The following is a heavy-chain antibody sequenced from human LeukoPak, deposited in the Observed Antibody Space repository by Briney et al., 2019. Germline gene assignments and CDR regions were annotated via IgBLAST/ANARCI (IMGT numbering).Heavy chain of an antibody. CDR3: ARELLDRRGGVYAFDI. CDR2: INPNSGDT. Sequence: GASVRVSCKASGYTFTGYYMHLVRQAPGQGLEWMAWINPNSGDTKYVQKLQGRVTMTRDTSISTAYMELRRPRSDDTAVYYCARELLDRRGGVYAFDIWGQGTMVTVSS. CDR1: GYTFTGYY. J-gene: IGHJ3*02. V-gene: IGHV1-2*02. D-gene: IGHD3-3*01.